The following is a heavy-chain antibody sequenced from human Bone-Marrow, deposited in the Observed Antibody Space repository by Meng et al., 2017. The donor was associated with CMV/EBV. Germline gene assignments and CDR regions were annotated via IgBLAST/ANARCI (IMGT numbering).Heavy chain of an antibody. CDR2: ISSSGSTI. CDR3: ARDGPDCSSTSCYLGLYYFDY. Sequence: GESLKISCAASGFTFSSYEMNWVRQAPGKGLEWVSYISSSGSTIYYADSVKGRFTISRDNAKNSLYLQMNSLRAEDTAVYYCARDGPDCSSTSCYLGLYYFDYWGQGTLVTVSS. D-gene: IGHD2-2*01. J-gene: IGHJ4*02. V-gene: IGHV3-48*03. CDR1: GFTFSSYE.